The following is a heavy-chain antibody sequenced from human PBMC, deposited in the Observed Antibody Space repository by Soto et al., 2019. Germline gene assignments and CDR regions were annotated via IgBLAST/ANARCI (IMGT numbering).Heavy chain of an antibody. J-gene: IGHJ4*02. D-gene: IGHD6-13*01. CDR2: ISYDGSNK. Sequence: GGSLRLSCAVSGFTFSSYAMHWVRQAPGKGLEWVAVISYDGSNKYYADSVKGRFTISRDNSKNTLYLQMNSLRAEDTAVYYCAGNPEVLAAAGTPFDYWGQGTLVTVSS. V-gene: IGHV3-30-3*01. CDR3: AGNPEVLAAAGTPFDY. CDR1: GFTFSSYA.